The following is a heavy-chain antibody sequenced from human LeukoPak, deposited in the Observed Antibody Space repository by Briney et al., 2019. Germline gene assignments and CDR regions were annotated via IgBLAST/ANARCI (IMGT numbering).Heavy chain of an antibody. CDR2: ISSSSTYI. CDR3: ARDGGSYGRR. V-gene: IGHV3-21*01. CDR1: GFTFSSYS. D-gene: IGHD5-18*01. Sequence: PGGSLRLSCAASGFTFSSYSMNWVRQAPGKGLEWVSSISSSSTYIYYADSVKGRFTISRDNAKNSLYLQMNSLRAEDTAVYYCARDGGSYGRRWGQGTLVTVSS. J-gene: IGHJ4*02.